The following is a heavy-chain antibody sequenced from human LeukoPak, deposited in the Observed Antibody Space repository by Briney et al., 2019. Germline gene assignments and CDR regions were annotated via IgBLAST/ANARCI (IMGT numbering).Heavy chain of an antibody. Sequence: GGSLRLSCAASGFTFSSYWMHWVRQAPGKGLVWVSRINSDGSSTSYADSVKGRFTISRDNAKNTLYLRMNSLRAEDTAVYYCARAQRYSSSWYYFDYWGQGTLVTVSS. CDR3: ARAQRYSSSWYYFDY. CDR1: GFTFSSYW. D-gene: IGHD6-13*01. CDR2: INSDGSST. J-gene: IGHJ4*02. V-gene: IGHV3-74*01.